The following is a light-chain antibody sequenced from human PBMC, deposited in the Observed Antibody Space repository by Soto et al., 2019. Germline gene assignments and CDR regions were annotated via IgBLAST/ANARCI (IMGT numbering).Light chain of an antibody. V-gene: IGKV1-5*03. J-gene: IGKJ1*01. Sequence: DIKMTQSPSTLSPSVGDRVTIVCRASESISSWLAWYQQKPGKAPKVLIYKASSLESGVPSRFSGGGSGTEFTLTISSLQPDDFATYYCQQYYTYPLTFGQGTKVEIK. CDR1: ESISSW. CDR2: KAS. CDR3: QQYYTYPLT.